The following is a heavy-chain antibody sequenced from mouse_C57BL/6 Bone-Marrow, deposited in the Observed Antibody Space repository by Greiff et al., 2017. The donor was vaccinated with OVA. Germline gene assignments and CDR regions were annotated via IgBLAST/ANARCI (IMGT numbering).Heavy chain of an antibody. D-gene: IGHD4-1*01. Sequence: EVKLQESGGGLVKPGGSLKLSCAASGFTFSDYGMHWVRQAPEKGLEWVAYISSGSSTIYYADTVKGRFTISRDNAKNTLFLQMTSLGSEDTAMYYCAKTGFDYWGQGTTLTVSS. V-gene: IGHV5-17*01. CDR2: ISSGSSTI. CDR1: GFTFSDYG. CDR3: AKTGFDY. J-gene: IGHJ2*01.